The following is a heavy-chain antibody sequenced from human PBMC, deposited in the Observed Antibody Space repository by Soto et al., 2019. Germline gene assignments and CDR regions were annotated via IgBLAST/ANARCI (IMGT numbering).Heavy chain of an antibody. CDR2: IIPIFRTA. V-gene: IGHV1-69*01. Sequence: QVQLVQSGAEVKKPGSSVKVSCKASGGDFSNYAISWVRQAPGQGPEWMGGIIPIFRTATYAQKFQGRVTITAEDSTRTAYMELSGLTSEDTADYYCARDYLIPSDADYYFDMDVWGQGTTVTVSS. CDR3: ARDYLIPSDADYYFDMDV. D-gene: IGHD2-21*01. CDR1: GGDFSNYA. J-gene: IGHJ6*02.